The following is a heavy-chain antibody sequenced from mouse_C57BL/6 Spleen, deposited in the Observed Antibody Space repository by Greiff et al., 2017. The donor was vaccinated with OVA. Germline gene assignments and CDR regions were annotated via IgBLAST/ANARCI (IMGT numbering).Heavy chain of an antibody. V-gene: IGHV14-3*01. CDR3: ASHYYGSSYVGYFDV. Sequence: VQLQQPVAELVRPGASVKLSCTASGFTFNNTYMHWVKQRPERGLEWIGRIDPANGNTKYAPKFQGKATLTADTPSNTAYLQLSSLTSEDTAIYYCASHYYGSSYVGYFDVWGTGTTVTVSS. CDR1: GFTFNNTY. J-gene: IGHJ1*03. CDR2: IDPANGNT. D-gene: IGHD1-1*01.